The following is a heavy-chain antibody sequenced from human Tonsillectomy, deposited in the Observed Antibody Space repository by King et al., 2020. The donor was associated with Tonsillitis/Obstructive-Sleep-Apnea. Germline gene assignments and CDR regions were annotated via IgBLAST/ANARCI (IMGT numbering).Heavy chain of an antibody. CDR1: GFSLITSGVG. Sequence: TLKESGPTLVKPTQTLTLTCTFSGFSLITSGVGVGWIRQPPGKALEWLALIFWDDDKRYSPSLKSKLTITKDTSKNQVVLTMTNVDPVDTATYYCVHRTVGATNDYDDYGFDYWGQGTLVTVSS. CDR3: VHRTVGATNDYDDYGFDY. J-gene: IGHJ4*02. V-gene: IGHV2-5*02. CDR2: IFWDDDK. D-gene: IGHD4-17*01.